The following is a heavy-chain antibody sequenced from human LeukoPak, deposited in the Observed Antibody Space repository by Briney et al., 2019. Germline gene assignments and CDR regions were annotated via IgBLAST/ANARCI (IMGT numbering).Heavy chain of an antibody. D-gene: IGHD3-22*01. CDR2: INPNSGGT. J-gene: IGHJ4*02. V-gene: IGHV1-2*02. Sequence: ASVKVSCKASGYTFTGYYMHWVRQAPGQGLEWMGWINPNSGGTNYAQKFQGRVTMTRDTSISTAYMELSRLRSEDTAVYYCASDYYDSSGLEYWGQGSLVTVSS. CDR1: GYTFTGYY. CDR3: ASDYYDSSGLEY.